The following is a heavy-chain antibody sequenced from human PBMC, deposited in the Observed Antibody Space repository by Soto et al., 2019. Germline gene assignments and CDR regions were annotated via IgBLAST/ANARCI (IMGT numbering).Heavy chain of an antibody. V-gene: IGHV1-69*10. D-gene: IGHD2-15*01. CDR1: GGTSRSLS. CDR3: ARDPPSAGGWVGT. Sequence: AASVKVSCKASGGTSRSLSITWVRQAPGQGLEWMGGITPLFGIPNYPQKFQGRLTITADKSTGTAYLELSSLRSEDTAVYYCARDPPSAGGWVGTWGRGTLVTVSS. CDR2: ITPLFGIP. J-gene: IGHJ5*02.